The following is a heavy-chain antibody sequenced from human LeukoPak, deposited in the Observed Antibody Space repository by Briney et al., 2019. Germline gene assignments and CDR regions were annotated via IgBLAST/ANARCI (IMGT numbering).Heavy chain of an antibody. J-gene: IGHJ5*02. D-gene: IGHD6-19*01. CDR1: GYTFTGYY. V-gene: IGHV1-2*06. CDR3: ARGDGAVAGSLYNWFDP. CDR2: INPNSGGT. Sequence: ASVKVSCKASGYTFTGYYMHWVRQAPGQGLEWMGRINPNSGGTNYAQKFQGRVTMTRDTSISTAYMELSRLRSDDTAVYYCARGDGAVAGSLYNWFDPWGQGTLVTVSS.